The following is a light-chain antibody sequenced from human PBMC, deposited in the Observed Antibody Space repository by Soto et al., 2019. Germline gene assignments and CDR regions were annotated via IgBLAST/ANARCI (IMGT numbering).Light chain of an antibody. CDR3: QHYDSYSAT. CDR1: ETVIRDY. V-gene: IGKV3-20*01. Sequence: EIVLTQSPGTLSLSPGERATLSCRASETVIRDYLAWYQHKPGQTPRLLIYGASSRATGIPDRFSGSGSGTDFTLTISSLQPDDFASYYCQHYDSYSATFGQGTKLEIK. J-gene: IGKJ2*01. CDR2: GAS.